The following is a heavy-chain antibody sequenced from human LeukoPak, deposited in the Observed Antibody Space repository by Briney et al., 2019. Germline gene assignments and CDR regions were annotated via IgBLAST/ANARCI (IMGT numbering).Heavy chain of an antibody. Sequence: SETLSLTCTVSGDSISSGSYYWSWIRQPPGKGLEWIGYIYYSGSTNYNPSLKSRVTISVDTSNNQFSLRLSSVTAADTAVYYCARSLYYYGSDSFDIWGQGTMVTVSS. V-gene: IGHV4-61*01. J-gene: IGHJ3*02. CDR1: GDSISSGSYY. CDR3: ARSLYYYGSDSFDI. D-gene: IGHD3-10*01. CDR2: IYYSGST.